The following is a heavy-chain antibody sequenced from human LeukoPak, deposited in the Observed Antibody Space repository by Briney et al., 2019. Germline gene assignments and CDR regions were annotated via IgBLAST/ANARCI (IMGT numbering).Heavy chain of an antibody. D-gene: IGHD6-19*01. CDR3: ARLGAVAGFNWFDP. V-gene: IGHV4-61*02. CDR2: IYTSGST. J-gene: IGHJ5*02. CDR1: GGSISSGGYY. Sequence: SQTLSLTCTVSGGSISSGGYYWSWIRQPAGKGLEWIGRIYTSGSTNYNPSLKSRVTISVDTSKNQFSLKLSSVTAADTAVYYCARLGAVAGFNWFDPWGQGTLVTVSS.